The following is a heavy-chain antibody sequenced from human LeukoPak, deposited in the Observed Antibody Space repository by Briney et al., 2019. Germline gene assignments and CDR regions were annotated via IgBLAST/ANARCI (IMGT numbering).Heavy chain of an antibody. D-gene: IGHD6-13*01. CDR3: ARRNSSSWYHWYFDL. CDR2: IYYSGST. CDR1: GASISSYY. J-gene: IGHJ2*01. V-gene: IGHV4-59*08. Sequence: PSETLSLTCTVSGASISSYYWSWVRQPPGEGLEWIGYIYYSGSTNYNPSLKSRVTISVDTSKNQFSLKLSSVTAADTAVYYCARRNSSSWYHWYFDLWGRGTLVTVSS.